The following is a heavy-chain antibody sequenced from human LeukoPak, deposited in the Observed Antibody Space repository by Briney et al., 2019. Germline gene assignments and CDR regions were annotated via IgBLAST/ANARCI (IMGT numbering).Heavy chain of an antibody. D-gene: IGHD3-3*01. Sequence: GGSLRLSCAASGFTFSSYAMHWVRQPPGKGLEYVSAISSNGGSTYYPYSVKGRFTISRDNSKNTLYLQMGIPRAQDMAVYYCARDGGGIAIVLFGYWGQGTLFTVSS. CDR2: ISSNGGST. CDR1: GFTFSSYA. V-gene: IGHV3-64*01. CDR3: ARDGGGIAIVLFGY. J-gene: IGHJ4*02.